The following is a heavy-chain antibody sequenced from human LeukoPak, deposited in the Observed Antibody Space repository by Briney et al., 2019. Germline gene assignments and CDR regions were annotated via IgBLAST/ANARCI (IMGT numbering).Heavy chain of an antibody. V-gene: IGHV4-39*07. D-gene: IGHD1-14*01. CDR1: GGSISSSSYY. CDR2: IYYSGST. Sequence: SETLSLTCTVSGGSISSSSYYWGWIRQPPGKGLEWIGSIYYSGSTYYNPSLKSRVTISVDTSKNQFSLKLSSVTAADTAVYYCARKSPLVTTSFNYYYYYMDVWGKGTTVTVSS. J-gene: IGHJ6*03. CDR3: ARKSPLVTTSFNYYYYYMDV.